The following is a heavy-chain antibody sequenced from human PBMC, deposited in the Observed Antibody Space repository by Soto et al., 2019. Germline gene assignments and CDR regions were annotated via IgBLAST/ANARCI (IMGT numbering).Heavy chain of an antibody. CDR2: IIPILGIA. Sequence: SVKVSCKASGGTFRSYTTSWVRQAPGQGLEWMGRIIPILGIANYAQKFQGRVTITADKSTSTAYMELSSLRSEDTAVYYCARVGISYPLDMDVWRKGTTVTVSS. D-gene: IGHD2-15*01. V-gene: IGHV1-69*02. CDR3: ARVGISYPLDMDV. J-gene: IGHJ6*03. CDR1: GGTFRSYT.